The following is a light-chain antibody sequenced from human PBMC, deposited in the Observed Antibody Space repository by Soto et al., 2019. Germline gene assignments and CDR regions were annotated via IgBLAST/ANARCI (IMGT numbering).Light chain of an antibody. CDR1: QGISSF. J-gene: IGKJ1*01. CDR2: SAS. CDR3: QQLKSYPQT. Sequence: DIPLTQSPSFLSAPVGDRVTITCRASQGISSFLAWYQQKPGKAPKLLIYSASTLLRGVPSRFSGSGSGTEFTLTISSLQPEDSATYYCQQLKSYPQTFGQGTKVEIK. V-gene: IGKV1-9*01.